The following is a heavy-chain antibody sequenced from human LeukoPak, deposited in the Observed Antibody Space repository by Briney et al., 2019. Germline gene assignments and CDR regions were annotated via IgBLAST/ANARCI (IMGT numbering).Heavy chain of an antibody. D-gene: IGHD3-10*01. CDR3: ARDSRISIVRGLIRSGGGFDP. CDR1: GGSISSHY. Sequence: PSETLSLTCTVSGGSISSHYWIWIRQPPGKGLEWIGYIYYSGSTNYNPSLKSRVTISVDTSKNQFSVKLSSVTAADTAVYYCARDSRISIVRGLIRSGGGFDPWGQGTLVTVSS. V-gene: IGHV4-59*11. J-gene: IGHJ5*02. CDR2: IYYSGST.